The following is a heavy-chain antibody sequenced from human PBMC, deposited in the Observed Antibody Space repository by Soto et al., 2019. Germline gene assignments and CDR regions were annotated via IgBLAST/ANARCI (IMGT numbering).Heavy chain of an antibody. V-gene: IGHV3-23*01. CDR1: GFNFNMFA. CDR3: AKSRVTMAALDS. J-gene: IGHJ4*02. Sequence: EVQLLESGGGFVQPGGSLRLSCSASGFNFNMFAMTWVRQAPGKGLEWVSTISGGSHSTYYADSHKGRFSISRDNSKNTMYLQMDSLRAEDTAIYYCAKSRVTMAALDSWGQGALVSVSS. D-gene: IGHD6-25*01. CDR2: ISGGSHST.